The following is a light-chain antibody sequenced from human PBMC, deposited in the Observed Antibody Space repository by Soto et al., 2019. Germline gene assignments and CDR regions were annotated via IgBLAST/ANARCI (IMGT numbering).Light chain of an antibody. Sequence: DIQLTQAPSFLSASAGDRVTITCRASQVISSYLAWYQQKPGRAPKLLIYAASTLQSGVPSRFSGSGSGTEFTLTITSLQPEDFATYYCQQINSFPITFGQGTRLEIK. CDR2: AAS. CDR1: QVISSY. J-gene: IGKJ5*01. V-gene: IGKV1-9*01. CDR3: QQINSFPIT.